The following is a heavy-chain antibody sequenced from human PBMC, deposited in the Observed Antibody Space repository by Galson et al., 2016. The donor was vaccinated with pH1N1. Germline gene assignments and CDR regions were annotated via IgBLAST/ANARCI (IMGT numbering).Heavy chain of an antibody. CDR1: GYTFNRYG. D-gene: IGHD2-21*02. J-gene: IGHJ2*01. Sequence: SVKVSCKASGYTFNRYGISWVRQAHGQGLEWMGWINPNSGGTNYAQKFQGRVTMTRNTSIRTAYMELSSLRSEDTAIYYCAIMYCGGDCPPGYFDLWGRGTLVTVSS. CDR2: INPNSGGT. CDR3: AIMYCGGDCPPGYFDL. V-gene: IGHV1-8*01.